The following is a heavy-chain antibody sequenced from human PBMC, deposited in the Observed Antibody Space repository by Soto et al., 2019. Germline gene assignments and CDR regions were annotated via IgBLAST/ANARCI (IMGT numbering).Heavy chain of an antibody. Sequence: SVKVSCKASGGTFSSYSMNWVRQAPGQGLEWMGGIIPMFGTADYAQKFQARVTITADESTSTAYMELSSLRSEDTAVYYCARPVLMDTGVRYYYGMDVWGQGTTVTVSS. V-gene: IGHV1-69*13. CDR3: ARPVLMDTGVRYYYGMDV. CDR1: GGTFSSYS. D-gene: IGHD5-18*01. J-gene: IGHJ6*02. CDR2: IIPMFGTA.